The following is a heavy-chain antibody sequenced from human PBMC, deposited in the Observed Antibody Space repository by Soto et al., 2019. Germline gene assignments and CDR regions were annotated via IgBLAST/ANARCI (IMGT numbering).Heavy chain of an antibody. V-gene: IGHV4-31*03. CDR2: IYYSGST. CDR3: ARVRPLDYVVDY. CDR1: GGSISSGGYY. D-gene: IGHD4-17*01. J-gene: IGHJ4*02. Sequence: TSETLSLTCTVSGGSISSGGYYWSWIRQHPGKGLEWIGYIYYSGSTYYNPSLKSRVTISVDTSKNQFSLKLSSVTAADTAVYYCARVRPLDYVVDYWGQGTLVTVSS.